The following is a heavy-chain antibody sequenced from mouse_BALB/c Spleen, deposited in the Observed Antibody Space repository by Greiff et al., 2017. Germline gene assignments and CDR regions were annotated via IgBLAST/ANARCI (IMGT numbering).Heavy chain of an antibody. D-gene: IGHD2-1*01. CDR1: GFSLTSYG. V-gene: IGHV2-2*02. CDR3: ARAYYGNYGFAY. CDR2: IWSGGST. J-gene: IGHJ3*01. Sequence: VMLVESGPGLLQPSQSLSITCTVSGFSLTSYGVHLVRQSPGKGLEWLGVIWSGGSTDYNAAFISRLSISKDNSKSQVFFKMNSLQANDTAIYYCARAYYGNYGFAYWGQGTLVTVSA.